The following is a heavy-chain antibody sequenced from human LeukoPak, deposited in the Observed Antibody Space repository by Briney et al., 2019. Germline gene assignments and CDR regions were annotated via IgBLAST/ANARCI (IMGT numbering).Heavy chain of an antibody. J-gene: IGHJ4*02. Sequence: GGFLRLSCAASGFPFSSYWMSWVRQAPGKGLEWVANIKQDGSEKYYVDSVKGRFTISRDNAKNSLYLQMNSLRAEDTAVYYCASGTLSYWGQGTLVTVSS. CDR2: IKQDGSEK. CDR1: GFPFSSYW. CDR3: ASGTLSY. D-gene: IGHD1-1*01. V-gene: IGHV3-7*01.